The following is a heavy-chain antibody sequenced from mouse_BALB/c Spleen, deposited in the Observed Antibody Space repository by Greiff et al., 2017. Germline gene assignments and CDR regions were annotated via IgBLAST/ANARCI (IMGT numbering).Heavy chain of an antibody. CDR1: GFTFSSYA. J-gene: IGHJ3*01. V-gene: IGHV5-6-5*01. D-gene: IGHD2-4*01. Sequence: DVQLVESGGGLVKPGGSLKLSCAASGFTFSSYAMSWVRQTPEKRLEWVASISSGGSTYYPDSVKGRFTISRDNARNILYLQMSSLRSEDTAMYYCARGYDYDEGWFAYWGQGTLVTVSA. CDR2: ISSGGST. CDR3: ARGYDYDEGWFAY.